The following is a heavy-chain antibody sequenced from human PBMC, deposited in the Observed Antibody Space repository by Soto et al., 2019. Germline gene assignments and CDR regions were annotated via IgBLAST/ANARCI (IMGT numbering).Heavy chain of an antibody. CDR1: GYTFTSYG. V-gene: IGHV1-18*01. Sequence: ASVKVSCKASGYTFTSYGISWVRQAPGQGLEWMGWISAYNGNTNYAQKLQGRVTMTTDTSTSTAYMELSSLRSEDTAVYYCARGLGVTRQGNYYYDSSGDPYGMDVWGQGTTVTVSS. D-gene: IGHD3-22*01. CDR3: ARGLGVTRQGNYYYDSSGDPYGMDV. CDR2: ISAYNGNT. J-gene: IGHJ6*02.